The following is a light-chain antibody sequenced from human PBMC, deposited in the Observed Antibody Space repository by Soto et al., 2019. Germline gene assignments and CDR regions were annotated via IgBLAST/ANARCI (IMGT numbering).Light chain of an antibody. J-gene: IGKJ1*01. CDR3: QQSYSTPQT. CDR2: AAS. Sequence: DIQMTQSPSSLSASAGDRVTITCRASQSISTYLNWYQQKPGKAPKLLIYAASSLQSGVPSRFSNSGSGTDFTLTISSLQPEDFATYYCQQSYSTPQTFGQGTKVDIK. CDR1: QSISTY. V-gene: IGKV1-39*01.